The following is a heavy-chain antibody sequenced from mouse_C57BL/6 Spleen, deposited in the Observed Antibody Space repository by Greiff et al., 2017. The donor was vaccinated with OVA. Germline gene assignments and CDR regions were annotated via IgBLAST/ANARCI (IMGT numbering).Heavy chain of an antibody. CDR2: IDPSDSGT. V-gene: IGHV1-52*01. Sequence: QVQLQQSGAELVRPGSSVKLSCKASGYTFTSYWMHWVKQRPRQGLEWIGNIDPSDSGTHYNQKFKDKATLTVDKSSRTAYMELSSLTSDDSAVYYYARSAAIYYYDSFYFDYWGQGTTLTVSA. CDR1: GYTFTSYW. J-gene: IGHJ2*01. CDR3: ARSAAIYYYDSFYFDY. D-gene: IGHD1-1*01.